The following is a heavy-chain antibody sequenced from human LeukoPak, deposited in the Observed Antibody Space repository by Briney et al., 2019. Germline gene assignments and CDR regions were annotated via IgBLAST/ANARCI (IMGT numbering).Heavy chain of an antibody. V-gene: IGHV1-69*04. CDR3: AREGDYDSSFDY. J-gene: IGHJ4*02. CDR1: GGTFSSYA. CDR2: IIPILGIA. D-gene: IGHD3-22*01. Sequence: ASVKVSCKASGGTFSSYAISWVRQAPGQGLEWMGRIIPILGIANYAQKFQGRVTITADKSTSTAYMELSSLRSEDTAVYYCAREGDYDSSFDYWGQGTLVTVSS.